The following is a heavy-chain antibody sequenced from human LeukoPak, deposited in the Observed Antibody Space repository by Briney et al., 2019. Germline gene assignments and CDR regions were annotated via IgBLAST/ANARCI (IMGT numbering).Heavy chain of an antibody. CDR2: IYPGDSDT. D-gene: IGHD3-16*02. V-gene: IGHV5-51*01. CDR1: GYSFTNYW. Sequence: LGESLKISCQGSGYSFTNYWIAWVRQMPGKGLEWMGIIYPGDSDTRYSPSFQGQVTISADKSISTAYLQWSSLKASDTAMYYCARLTLGELSLLDYWGQGTLVTVSS. J-gene: IGHJ4*02. CDR3: ARLTLGELSLLDY.